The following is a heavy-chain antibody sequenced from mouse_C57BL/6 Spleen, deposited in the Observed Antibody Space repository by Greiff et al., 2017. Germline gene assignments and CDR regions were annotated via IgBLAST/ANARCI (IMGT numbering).Heavy chain of an antibody. CDR3: ARSGYYGSGY. Sequence: LKESGASVKISCKASGYAFSSYWMNWVKQRPGKGLEWIGQIYPGDGDTNYNGKFKGKATLTADKSSSTAYMPLSSLTAEDSAVYFCARSGYYGSGYWGQGTTLTVSS. CDR1: GYAFSSYW. V-gene: IGHV1-80*01. D-gene: IGHD1-1*01. J-gene: IGHJ2*01. CDR2: IYPGDGDT.